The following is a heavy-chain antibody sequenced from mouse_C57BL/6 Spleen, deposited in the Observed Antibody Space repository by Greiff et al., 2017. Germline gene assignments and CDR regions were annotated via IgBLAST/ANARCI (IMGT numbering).Heavy chain of an antibody. D-gene: IGHD2-4*01. J-gene: IGHJ4*01. CDR3: AKRDYDGGYAMDY. Sequence: VKLVESGPGLVAPSQSLSITCTVSGFSLTSYGVDWVRQPPGQGLEWLGVIWGGGSTNYNSALMSRLNISKDNSKSQVFLKMNSLQTDDTSMYYCAKRDYDGGYAMDYWGQGTSVTVSS. CDR2: IWGGGST. CDR1: GFSLTSYG. V-gene: IGHV2-9*01.